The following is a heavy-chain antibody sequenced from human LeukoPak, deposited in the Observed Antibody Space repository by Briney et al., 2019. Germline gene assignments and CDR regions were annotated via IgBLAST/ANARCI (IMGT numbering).Heavy chain of an antibody. J-gene: IGHJ4*02. CDR1: GFTFYTST. CDR3: ARYLGHSGSYYDY. Sequence: GGSLRLSCAASGFTFYTSTMNWVPQAPGKGLEWVSSITGSGSYIYYADSVRGRFTISRDNANNSVYLQMDRLRAEDTAMYYCARYLGHSGSYYDYGGQGTLVTVSS. D-gene: IGHD1-26*01. V-gene: IGHV3-21*01. CDR2: ITGSGSYI.